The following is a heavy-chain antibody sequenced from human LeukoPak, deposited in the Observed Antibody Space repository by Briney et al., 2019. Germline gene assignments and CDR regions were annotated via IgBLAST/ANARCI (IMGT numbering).Heavy chain of an antibody. CDR1: GFTFSSYS. CDR3: ARDRGYDILTGYYDY. V-gene: IGHV3-21*01. J-gene: IGHJ4*02. D-gene: IGHD3-9*01. CDR2: ISSSSSYI. Sequence: GGSLRLSCAASGFTFSSYSMNWVRQAPGKGLEWVSSISSSSSYIYYADSVKGRFTISRGNAKNSLYLQMNSLRAEDTAVYYCARDRGYDILTGYYDYWGQGTLVTVSS.